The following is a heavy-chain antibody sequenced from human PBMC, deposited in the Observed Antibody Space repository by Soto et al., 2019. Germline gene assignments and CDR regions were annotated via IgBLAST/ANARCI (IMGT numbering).Heavy chain of an antibody. CDR2: IYYSGST. CDR3: ASIGVYDHYLPI. CDR1: GGSISSYY. Sequence: SETLSLTCTVSGGSISSYYWSWIRQPPGKGLEWIGYIYYSGSTNYNPSLKSRVTISVDTSKNQFSLKLSSVTAADTAVYYCASIGVYDHYLPIWGQGTMVTVSS. D-gene: IGHD3-3*01. J-gene: IGHJ3*02. V-gene: IGHV4-59*01.